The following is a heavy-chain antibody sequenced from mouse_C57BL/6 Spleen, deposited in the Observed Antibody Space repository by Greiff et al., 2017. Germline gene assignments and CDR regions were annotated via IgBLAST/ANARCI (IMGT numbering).Heavy chain of an antibody. V-gene: IGHV1-39*01. CDR1: GYSLPDYN. Sequence: VQLQQSGPELVKPGASVKISCKASGYSLPDYNLTCVQQSNGKSLEWIGVINPTYGTTSYNQKFKGKATLTVDQSSSTAYMQLNSLTSEDSAVYYCARSLGWYFDYWGQGTTLTVSS. CDR2: INPTYGTT. D-gene: IGHD4-1*01. J-gene: IGHJ2*01. CDR3: ARSLGWYFDY.